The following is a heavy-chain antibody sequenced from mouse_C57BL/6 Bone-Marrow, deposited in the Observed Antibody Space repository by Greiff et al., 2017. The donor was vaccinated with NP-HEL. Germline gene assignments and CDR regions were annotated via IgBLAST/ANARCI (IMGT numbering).Heavy chain of an antibody. D-gene: IGHD2-1*01. CDR3: ARHGYYGNFYYAMDY. V-gene: IGHV2-6-1*01. CDR1: GFSLTSYG. CDR2: IWSDGST. J-gene: IGHJ4*01. Sequence: VQLQESGPGLVAPSQSLSITCTVSGFSLTSYGVHWVRQPPGKGLEWLVVIWSDGSTTYNSALKSRLSIRKDNSKSQVFLKMNSLQTDDTAMYYCARHGYYGNFYYAMDYWGQGTSVTVSS.